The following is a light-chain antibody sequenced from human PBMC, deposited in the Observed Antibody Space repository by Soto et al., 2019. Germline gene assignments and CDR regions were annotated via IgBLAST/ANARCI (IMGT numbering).Light chain of an antibody. V-gene: IGKV3-11*01. CDR3: QQHNSCTWT. J-gene: IGKJ1*01. CDR2: DAS. CDR1: QSVSSY. Sequence: EIVLTQSPATLSLSPGEGATLSCRASQSVSSYLAWYQHKPGQAPSLLIYDASTSATVIPARFSGRGSGTDFTPTISSLEPDDFAVYYWQQHNSCTWTFGQGTKVDIK.